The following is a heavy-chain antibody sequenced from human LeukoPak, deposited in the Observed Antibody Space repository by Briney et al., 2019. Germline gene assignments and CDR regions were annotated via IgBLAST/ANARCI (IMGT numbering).Heavy chain of an antibody. D-gene: IGHD2-15*01. CDR3: ARHLRYCSGGSCYTHDAFDI. J-gene: IGHJ3*02. V-gene: IGHV4-39*01. CDR1: GGSITSSSYY. Sequence: SETLSLTCTVSGGSITSSSYYWVWIRQPPGKGLEWIGTFYYTGSTYYKPSLKSRVTISVDTSKNQFSLKLSSVTAADTAVYYCARHLRYCSGGSCYTHDAFDIWGQGTMVTVSS. CDR2: FYYTGST.